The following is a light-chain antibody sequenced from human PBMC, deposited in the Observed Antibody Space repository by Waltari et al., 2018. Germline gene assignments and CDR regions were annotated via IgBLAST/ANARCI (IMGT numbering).Light chain of an antibody. Sequence: EIVMTQTPLSLPVTLGQPASLSCRSSQSLVHIDGNTYLNWLHQRTGYHPRLLLYEISKRVSGVPDRVSGSGAGTDFTLEITRVEPDDVGIYYCSQTSQFPLTFGQGTRVEIK. J-gene: IGKJ1*01. CDR1: QSLVHIDGNTY. CDR3: SQTSQFPLT. V-gene: IGKV2-24*01. CDR2: EIS.